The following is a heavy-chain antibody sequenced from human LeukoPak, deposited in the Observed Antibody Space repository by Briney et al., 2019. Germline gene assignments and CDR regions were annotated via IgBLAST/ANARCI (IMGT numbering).Heavy chain of an antibody. Sequence: GGSLRLSCAASGFTFSGYAMNWVRQAPGKGLEWVSAISSGGGTTYYTDSVKGRFTISRDNSKNTLYLQMNSLRAEDTAVYYCATDDSSGWFGYYFDFWGQGTLVTVSS. D-gene: IGHD6-19*01. V-gene: IGHV3-23*01. CDR1: GFTFSGYA. CDR3: ATDDSSGWFGYYFDF. CDR2: ISSGGGTT. J-gene: IGHJ4*02.